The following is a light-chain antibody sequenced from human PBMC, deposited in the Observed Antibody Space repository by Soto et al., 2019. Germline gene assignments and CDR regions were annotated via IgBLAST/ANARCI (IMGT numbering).Light chain of an antibody. CDR1: SSNIGAGYD. J-gene: IGLJ3*02. CDR3: QSYESSLMVRV. Sequence: QSVLTQPPSVSGAPGQRVTISCTGSSSNIGAGYDVHWYQQLPGTAPKLLIYGNSNRPSGVPDRFSGSKSGTSASLAITGVPAEDEADYYCQSYESSLMVRVFGGGTKVTVL. CDR2: GNS. V-gene: IGLV1-40*01.